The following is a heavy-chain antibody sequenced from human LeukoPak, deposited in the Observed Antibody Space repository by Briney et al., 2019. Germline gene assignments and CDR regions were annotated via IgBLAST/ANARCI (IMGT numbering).Heavy chain of an antibody. V-gene: IGHV4-34*01. CDR3: ARRIAVAGPWYAFDI. CDR2: INHSGST. CDR1: GGSFSGYY. Sequence: SETLSLTCAVYGGSFSGYYWSWIRQPPGKGLEWVGEINHSGSTNYNPSLKSRVTISVDTSKNQFSLKLSSVTAADTAVYYCARRIAVAGPWYAFDIWGQGTMVTVS. J-gene: IGHJ3*02. D-gene: IGHD6-19*01.